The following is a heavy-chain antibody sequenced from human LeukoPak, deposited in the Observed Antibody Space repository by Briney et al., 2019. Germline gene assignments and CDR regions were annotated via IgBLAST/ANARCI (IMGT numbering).Heavy chain of an antibody. J-gene: IGHJ3*02. V-gene: IGHV3-64D*06. CDR1: GFTFSSYA. CDR3: ARGNYDSFDAFDI. CDR2: IRSDGGNT. Sequence: PGGSLRLSCSVSGFTFSSYAMHWVRQAPGKGLEYVSAIRSDGGNTYYADSVKGRFTISRDNSKNTLYLQMSSLRAEDTAVYYCARGNYDSFDAFDIWGQGTMVTVSS. D-gene: IGHD3-22*01.